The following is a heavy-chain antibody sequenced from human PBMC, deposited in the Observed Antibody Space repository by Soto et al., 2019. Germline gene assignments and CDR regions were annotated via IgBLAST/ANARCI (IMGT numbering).Heavy chain of an antibody. CDR3: ARDAPGEAPY. CDR2: INYRGTT. V-gene: IGHV4-31*03. D-gene: IGHD2-2*01. J-gene: IGHJ4*02. CDR1: GGSITNGDYY. Sequence: QVQLQESGPGLVRPSQTLSLTCTVSGGSITNGDYYWNWIRQHPGKGLEWIGYINYRGTTLYNPSLKSRVFISVETSKKQFSLNLSSVTAADTAVYFCARDAPGEAPYWGQGTLVTVSS.